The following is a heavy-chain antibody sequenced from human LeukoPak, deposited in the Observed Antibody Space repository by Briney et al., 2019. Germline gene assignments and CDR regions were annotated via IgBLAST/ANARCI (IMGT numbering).Heavy chain of an antibody. CDR2: IIPIFGTA. V-gene: IGHV1-69*05. J-gene: IGHJ4*02. D-gene: IGHD3-22*01. CDR1: GGTFSSYA. CDR3: ARGPLGEATYYYDSSGYYIDY. Sequence: GASVKVSCKASGGTFSSYAISWVRQAPGQGLEWMGGIIPIFGTANYAQKFQGRVTITTDESTSTAYMELSSLRSEDTAVYYCARGPLGEATYYYDSSGYYIDYWGQGTLVTVPS.